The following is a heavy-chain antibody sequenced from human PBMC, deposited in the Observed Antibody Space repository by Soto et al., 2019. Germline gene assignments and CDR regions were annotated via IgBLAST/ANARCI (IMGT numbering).Heavy chain of an antibody. V-gene: IGHV1-18*01. Sequence: QVQLVQSGAEVKKPGASVKVSCKASGYTFTSYGITWVRQAPGQGLEWMGWISAYNGNTKYAQKLQGRXTXTXXTSTSTAYMELRSLRSDDTAVYYCARDLGQQLVDYWGQGTLVTVSS. CDR1: GYTFTSYG. CDR2: ISAYNGNT. D-gene: IGHD6-13*01. CDR3: ARDLGQQLVDY. J-gene: IGHJ4*02.